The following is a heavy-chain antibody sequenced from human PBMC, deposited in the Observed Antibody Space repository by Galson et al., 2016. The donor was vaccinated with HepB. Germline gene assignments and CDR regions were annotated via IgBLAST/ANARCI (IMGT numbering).Heavy chain of an antibody. CDR2: ISGSGVGT. CDR1: GFNFSIYS. D-gene: IGHD3-10*01. V-gene: IGHV3-23*01. CDR3: AKDRTLLVWLEMEPDDALDI. Sequence: SLRLSCAASGFNFSIYSINWVRQAPGKGLEWVSTISGSGVGTYYADSVKGRFIVSRDNSKNTLYLLMTSLTAEDTAVYYCAKDRTLLVWLEMEPDDALDIWGQGTMVTVSS. J-gene: IGHJ3*02.